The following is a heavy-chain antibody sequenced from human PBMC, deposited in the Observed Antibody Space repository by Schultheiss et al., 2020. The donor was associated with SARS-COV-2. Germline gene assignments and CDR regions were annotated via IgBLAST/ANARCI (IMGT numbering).Heavy chain of an antibody. D-gene: IGHD2-2*01. J-gene: IGHJ6*02. CDR3: ARELGYCSSNRCDMRLFYYYGMDV. CDR1: GGSISSSSYY. Sequence: SQTLSLTCTVSGGSISSSSYYWGWIRQHPGKGLEWIGYIYYSGSTYYNPSLKSRVTISVDTSKNQFSLKLSSVTAADTAVYYCARELGYCSSNRCDMRLFYYYGMDVWGQGTTVTVSS. CDR2: IYYSGST. V-gene: IGHV4-31*03.